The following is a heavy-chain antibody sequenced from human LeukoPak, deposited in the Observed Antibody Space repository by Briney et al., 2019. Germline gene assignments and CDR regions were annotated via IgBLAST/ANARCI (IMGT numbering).Heavy chain of an antibody. D-gene: IGHD6-19*01. V-gene: IGHV3-30*18. J-gene: IGHJ4*02. CDR2: ISYDGSNK. CDR3: AKGGWYGSY. CDR1: GFTFSSYG. Sequence: PGGSLRLSCAASGFTFSSYGMHWVRQAPGKGPEWVAVISYDGSNKYYADSVKGRFTISRDNSKNTLYLQMNSLRAEDTAVYYCAKGGWYGSYWGQGTLVTVSS.